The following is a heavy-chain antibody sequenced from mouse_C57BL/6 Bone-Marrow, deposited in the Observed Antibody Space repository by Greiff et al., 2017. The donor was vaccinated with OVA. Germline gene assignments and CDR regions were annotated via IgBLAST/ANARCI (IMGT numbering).Heavy chain of an antibody. D-gene: IGHD1-1*01. CDR3: ARDAYGSRNWYFDV. J-gene: IGHJ1*03. V-gene: IGHV7-1*01. Sequence: EVKVVESGGGLVQSGRSLRLSCATSGFTFSDFYMEWDRQAPGKGLEWIAASRNKANDYTTEYSASVKGRFIVSRDTSQSILYLQMNALRAEDTAIYYCARDAYGSRNWYFDVWGTGTTVTVSS. CDR2: SRNKANDYTT. CDR1: GFTFSDFY.